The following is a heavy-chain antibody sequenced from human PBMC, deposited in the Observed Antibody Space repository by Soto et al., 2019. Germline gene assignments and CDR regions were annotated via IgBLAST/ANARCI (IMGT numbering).Heavy chain of an antibody. CDR2: IIPIFGPA. D-gene: IGHD6-13*01. CDR3: GTGSSWTKVES. Sequence: QVQLVQSGAEVKKPGSSVKVSCKASVGTLSRSAISWVRQAPGQGLEWMGGIIPIFGPAIYAQKFRGRVSIIADESTRTAYMEMSSLRSDDTAVYYCGTGSSWTKVESWGQGPLVTVSS. J-gene: IGHJ5*02. CDR1: VGTLSRSA. V-gene: IGHV1-69*01.